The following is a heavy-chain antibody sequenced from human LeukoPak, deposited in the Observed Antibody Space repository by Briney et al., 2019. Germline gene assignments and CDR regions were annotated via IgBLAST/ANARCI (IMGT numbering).Heavy chain of an antibody. J-gene: IGHJ5*02. D-gene: IGHD1-26*01. Sequence: SETLSLTCSVPGGSVSSGGYYWSWIRQPPGKGLEWIGYIYYNGNTNYNPSLKSRVTISEDTSKNQFSLKLSSVTAADTAVYYCAREPLRAESRWFDPWGQGILVTVSS. CDR3: AREPLRAESRWFDP. CDR1: GGSVSSGGYY. CDR2: IYYNGNT. V-gene: IGHV4-61*08.